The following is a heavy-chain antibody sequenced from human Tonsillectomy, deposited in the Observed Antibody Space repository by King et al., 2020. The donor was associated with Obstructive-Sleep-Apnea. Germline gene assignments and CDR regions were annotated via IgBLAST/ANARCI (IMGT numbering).Heavy chain of an antibody. CDR2: VSYDGGNK. Sequence: VQLVESGGGVVQPGKSLRLSCAASGFTFSSYDMHWVRQVPGKGLEWVVVVSYDGGNKDYADSVKGRFTISRDNSKKMVYLQMSSLRAEDTAVYYCARAGYYDDSSRTMDVWGQGTTVTVSS. D-gene: IGHD3-22*01. J-gene: IGHJ6*02. CDR1: GFTFSSYD. V-gene: IGHV3-30*04. CDR3: ARAGYYDDSSRTMDV.